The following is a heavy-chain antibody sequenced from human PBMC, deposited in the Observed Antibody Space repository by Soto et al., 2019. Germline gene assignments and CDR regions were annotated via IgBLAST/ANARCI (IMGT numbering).Heavy chain of an antibody. CDR2: ISGSGGST. D-gene: IGHD3-3*01. V-gene: IGHV3-23*01. J-gene: IGHJ6*02. CDR1: GFTFSSYA. CDR3: AKVGGYDFWSGYGMDV. Sequence: LGGSLRLSCAASGFTFSSYAMSWVRQAPGKGLEWVSAISGSGGSTYYADSVKGRFTISRDNSKNTLYLQMNSLRAEDTAVYYCAKVGGYDFWSGYGMDVWGQGTTVTVSS.